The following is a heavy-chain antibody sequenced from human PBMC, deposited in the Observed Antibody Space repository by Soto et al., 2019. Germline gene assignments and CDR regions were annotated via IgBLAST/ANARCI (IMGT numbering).Heavy chain of an antibody. CDR1: GGSINSYY. J-gene: IGHJ5*02. CDR3: AKTALGWLDP. V-gene: IGHV4-59*01. CDR2: IFYSGRSGST. D-gene: IGHD2-21*02. Sequence: SETLSLTCSVSGGSINSYYWSWIRQPPGKGLEWIGYIFYSGRSGSTDYNPSLKSRVTISVDTSKNQFSLKVSSVTAADTAVYYCAKTALGWLDPWGQGTLVTVSS.